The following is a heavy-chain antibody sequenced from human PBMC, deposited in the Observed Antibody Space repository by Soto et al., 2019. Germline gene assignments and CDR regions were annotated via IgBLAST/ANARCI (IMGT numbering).Heavy chain of an antibody. CDR3: AREGRVEWELTYFDY. CDR1: GFTFSSYS. J-gene: IGHJ4*02. D-gene: IGHD1-26*01. Sequence: EVQLVESGGGLVQPGGSLRLSCAASGFTFSSYSMNWVRQAPGKGLEWVSYISSSSSTIYYEDSVKGRFTISRDNAKNSLYLQMNSLRAEDTAVYYCAREGRVEWELTYFDYWGQGTLVTVSS. V-gene: IGHV3-48*01. CDR2: ISSSSSTI.